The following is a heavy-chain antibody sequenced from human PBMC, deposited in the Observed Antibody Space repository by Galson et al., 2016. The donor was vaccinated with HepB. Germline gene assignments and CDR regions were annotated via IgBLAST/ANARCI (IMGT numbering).Heavy chain of an antibody. D-gene: IGHD5-18*01. CDR1: GFTFSSYG. V-gene: IGHV3-49*04. CDR3: TRGDTTMAFDL. J-gene: IGHJ5*02. CDR2: IRSKAFGERL. Sequence: SLRLSCAASGFTFSSYGMHWVRQAPGKGLEWVGFIRSKAFGERLDYAASVKGRFVISRDDSKSIAYLHMSSLKTEDTAVYYCTRGDTTMAFDLWGQGTLVTVSS.